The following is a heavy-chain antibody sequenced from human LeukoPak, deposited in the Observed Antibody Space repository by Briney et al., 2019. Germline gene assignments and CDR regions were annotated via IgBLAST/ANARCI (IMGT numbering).Heavy chain of an antibody. Sequence: GGSLRLSCAASGFAFSSYAMHWVRQAPGKGLEWVAVISYDGSNKYYADSVKGRFTISRDNSKNTLYLQMNSLRAEDTAVYYCARDRNRRITMIVVVTTYYFDYWGQGTLVTVSS. CDR1: GFAFSSYA. CDR3: ARDRNRRITMIVVVTTYYFDY. J-gene: IGHJ4*02. CDR2: ISYDGSNK. V-gene: IGHV3-30-3*01. D-gene: IGHD3-22*01.